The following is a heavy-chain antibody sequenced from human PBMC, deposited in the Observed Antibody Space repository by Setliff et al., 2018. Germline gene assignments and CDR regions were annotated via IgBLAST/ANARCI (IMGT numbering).Heavy chain of an antibody. J-gene: IGHJ6*03. CDR2: IHTSGST. V-gene: IGHV4-4*08. CDR3: ARQPYSTTYYYYYYYMDV. Sequence: PSETLSLTCTVSGGSFSGYYWSWIRQPPGKGLEWIGYIHTSGSTNYNPSLKSRVTISVDSSINQFSLKLNSVTAADTAVYYCARQPYSTTYYYYYYYMDVWGKGTTVTVSS. CDR1: GGSFSGYY. D-gene: IGHD6-13*01.